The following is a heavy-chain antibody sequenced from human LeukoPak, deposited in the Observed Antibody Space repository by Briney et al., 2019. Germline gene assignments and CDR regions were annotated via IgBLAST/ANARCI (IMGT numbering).Heavy chain of an antibody. V-gene: IGHV3-23*01. CDR1: GFTFSTYA. Sequence: PGGSLRLSCAASGFTFSTYAMSWVRQAPGKGLEWVSSISDIGYTTYYADSVRGRFTISRDNSKNTLYLQMNSLRAEDTAVYYCAKGLRGSYDYWGQGTLVTVSS. J-gene: IGHJ4*02. D-gene: IGHD1-26*01. CDR2: ISDIGYTT. CDR3: AKGLRGSYDY.